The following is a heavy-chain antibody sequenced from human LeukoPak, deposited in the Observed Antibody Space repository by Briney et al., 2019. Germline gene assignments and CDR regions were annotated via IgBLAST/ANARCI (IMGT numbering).Heavy chain of an antibody. CDR3: AKGGGYSYGGYYYMDV. CDR1: GFTFSSYA. D-gene: IGHD5-18*01. CDR2: ISGSGGST. V-gene: IGHV3-23*01. J-gene: IGHJ6*03. Sequence: GGSLRLSCAASGFTFSSYAMSWVRQAPGKGLEWVSAISGSGGSTYYADSVKGRFTISRDNSKNTLYLQMNSLRAEDTAVYYCAKGGGYSYGGYYYMDVWGKGTTVTVSS.